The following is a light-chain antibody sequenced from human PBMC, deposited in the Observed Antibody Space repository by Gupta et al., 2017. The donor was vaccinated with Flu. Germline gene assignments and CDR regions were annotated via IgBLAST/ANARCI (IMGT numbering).Light chain of an antibody. Sequence: DIKVTQSPSALSAAIGDRVAITCRASQSIPLHGNWYQQKPGKSPHLLIHSTSALHTGVPSRFNGSGAWSEFTLTINSLQPEDFATYYCQQTYPTPRTFGQGTRVQIK. V-gene: IGKV1-39*01. CDR3: QQTYPTPRT. CDR1: QSIPLH. CDR2: STS. J-gene: IGKJ1*01.